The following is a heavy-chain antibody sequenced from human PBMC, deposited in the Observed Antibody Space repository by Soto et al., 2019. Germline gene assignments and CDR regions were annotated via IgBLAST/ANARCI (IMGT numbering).Heavy chain of an antibody. Sequence: PSETLSPTCSASGGSITSSSHFWGWVRQPPGKGLEWIGTIYFTGNTYYTPSLKSRLTMSIDTSKNEFSLRLNSVTAADTAVYYCAGQTFTRAAASYGRSNWFDPWGPGTLVTVSS. J-gene: IGHJ5*02. CDR1: GGSITSSSHF. CDR2: IYFTGNT. CDR3: AGQTFTRAAASYGRSNWFDP. D-gene: IGHD3-16*01. V-gene: IGHV4-39*01.